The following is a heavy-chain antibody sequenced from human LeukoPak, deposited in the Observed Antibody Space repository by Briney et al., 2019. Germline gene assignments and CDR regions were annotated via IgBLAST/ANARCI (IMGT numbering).Heavy chain of an antibody. CDR3: ASQTTVTDNYYYMDV. V-gene: IGHV1-18*01. Sequence: ASVKVSCKASGYTFTSYGITWVRQAPGQGLEWMGWIGAYNGNTNYAQKLQGRVTMTTDTSTNTAYMELRSLRSDDTAVYYCASQTTVTDNYYYMDVWGKGTTVTVSS. CDR1: GYTFTSYG. J-gene: IGHJ6*03. CDR2: IGAYNGNT. D-gene: IGHD4-17*01.